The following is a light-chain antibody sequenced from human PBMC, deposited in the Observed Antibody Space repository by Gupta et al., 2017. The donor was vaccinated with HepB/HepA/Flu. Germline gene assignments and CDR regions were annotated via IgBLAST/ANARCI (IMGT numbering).Light chain of an antibody. Sequence: NVLTQSPATLSLSPGERVTLSCRTSQSLNNNYLAWYQQKPGQAPRLLIYGASTRATGISDRFSGSGSGTDFTLTISRLEPEDFAMYYCQQYGSSPLYTFGQGTKLEIK. V-gene: IGKV3-20*01. CDR1: QSLNNNY. CDR2: GAS. J-gene: IGKJ2*01. CDR3: QQYGSSPLYT.